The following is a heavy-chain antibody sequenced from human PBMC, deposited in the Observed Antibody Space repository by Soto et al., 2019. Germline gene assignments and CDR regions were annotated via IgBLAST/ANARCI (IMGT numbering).Heavy chain of an antibody. J-gene: IGHJ4*02. CDR1: GFSFGSYA. Sequence: GGSLRLSCAASGFSFGSYALSWVRQAPGKGLEWVSTISGSDGKTFYADSVKGRFSISRDTSQNTLYLQMNSLRADDKAIYYCARWSYLDYWGQGTRVTVSS. CDR3: ARWSYLDY. V-gene: IGHV3-23*01. CDR2: ISGSDGKT. D-gene: IGHD3-3*01.